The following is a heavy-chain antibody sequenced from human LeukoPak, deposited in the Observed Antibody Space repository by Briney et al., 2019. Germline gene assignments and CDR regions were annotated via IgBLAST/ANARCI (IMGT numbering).Heavy chain of an antibody. J-gene: IGHJ6*02. D-gene: IGHD5-18*01. CDR2: IIPVLNIT. CDR1: GLTVSGSS. Sequence: PGGSLRLSCAASGLTVSGSSLHWVRQAPGQGLEWMGRIIPVLNITTYAQRFQGRVTITADTSTSTVYMELSSLRSEETAVYYCARDQGLTAPPPYGLDVWGQGTTVIVSS. V-gene: IGHV1-69*04. CDR3: ARDQGLTAPPPYGLDV.